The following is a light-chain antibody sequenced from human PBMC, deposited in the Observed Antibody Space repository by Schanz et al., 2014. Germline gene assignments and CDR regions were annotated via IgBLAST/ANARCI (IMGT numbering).Light chain of an antibody. CDR1: QGIGSW. Sequence: DIQMTQSPSSVSASVGDRVTITCRASQGIGSWLAWYQQKPGEAPKSLIYSASTLQSGVPSRFSGSGSGTDFTLTISSLQPEDFATYYCQQTDTTPLKFGQGTKVEIK. J-gene: IGKJ1*01. CDR2: SAS. CDR3: QQTDTTPLK. V-gene: IGKV1-12*01.